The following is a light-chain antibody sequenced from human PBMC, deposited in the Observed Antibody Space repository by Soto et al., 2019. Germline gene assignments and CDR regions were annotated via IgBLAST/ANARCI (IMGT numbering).Light chain of an antibody. J-gene: IGKJ4*01. CDR1: QSVGTY. CDR3: QQRSDWPST. CDR2: DSS. V-gene: IGKV3-11*01. Sequence: EIVLTQSPATLSLSPGERATLSCRASQSVGTYFAWYQQKPGQAPRLLIYDSSNRATGIPARFSGCESETDFTLTISSLEPEDFAVYYCQQRSDWPSTFGGGTKVEIK.